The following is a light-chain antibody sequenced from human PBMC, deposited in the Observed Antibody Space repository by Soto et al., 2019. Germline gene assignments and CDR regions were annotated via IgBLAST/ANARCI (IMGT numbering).Light chain of an antibody. V-gene: IGKV1-17*01. J-gene: IGKJ4*01. CDR2: AAS. CDR3: LQHNNYPLT. CDR1: QGIRND. Sequence: DIQMTQSPSSLSASVGDRVTISWRASQGIRNDLGSYQQKPGKAPKRLIYAASSLQSGVPSRFSGSGSGTEFTLTISSLQPEDFATYYCLQHNNYPLTFGGGTKVDIK.